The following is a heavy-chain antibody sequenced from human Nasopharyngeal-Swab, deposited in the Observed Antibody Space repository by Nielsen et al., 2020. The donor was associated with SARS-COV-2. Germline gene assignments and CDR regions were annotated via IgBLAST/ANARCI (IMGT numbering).Heavy chain of an antibody. CDR1: GFTFSSYG. Sequence: GESLKISCVASGFTFSSYGMHWVRQAPGKGLEWVAVIWYDGSNKYYADSVKGRFTISRDNSKNTLYLQMNSLRAEDTAVYYCARDISPHSGLDYWGQGTLVTVSS. V-gene: IGHV3-33*01. D-gene: IGHD6-19*01. CDR3: ARDISPHSGLDY. J-gene: IGHJ4*02. CDR2: IWYDGSNK.